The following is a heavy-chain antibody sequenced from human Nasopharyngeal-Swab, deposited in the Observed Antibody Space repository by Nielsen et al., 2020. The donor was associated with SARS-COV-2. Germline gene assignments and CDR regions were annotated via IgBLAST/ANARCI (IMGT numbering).Heavy chain of an antibody. V-gene: IGHV1-2*06. CDR3: ARDLFTMVRGVTPRILAGY. J-gene: IGHJ4*02. CDR1: GYTFTGYY. CDR2: INPNSGGT. D-gene: IGHD3-10*01. Sequence: ASVQISCKASGYTFTGYYMHWVRQAPGQGLEWMGRINPNSGGTNYAQKLQGRVTMTTDTSTSTAYMELRSLRSDDTAVYYCARDLFTMVRGVTPRILAGYWGQGTLVTVSS.